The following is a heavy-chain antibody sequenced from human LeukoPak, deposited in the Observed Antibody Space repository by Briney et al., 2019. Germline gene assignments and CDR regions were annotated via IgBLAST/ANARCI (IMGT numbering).Heavy chain of an antibody. CDR1: GFTFSTYP. V-gene: IGHV3-30*04. J-gene: IGHJ4*02. CDR3: ARGRFGDLSLGFY. CDR2: ISSDGSNK. Sequence: SGGSLRLSCAASGFTFSTYPMHWVRQAPGKGLEWVAVISSDGSNKYYADSVKGRFTISRDNSKNTLYLQMNSLRPEDTALYYCARGRFGDLSLGFYWGQGTLVTVSS. D-gene: IGHD3-10*01.